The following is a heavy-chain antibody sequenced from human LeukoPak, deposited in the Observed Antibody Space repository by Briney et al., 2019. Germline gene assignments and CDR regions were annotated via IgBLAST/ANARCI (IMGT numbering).Heavy chain of an antibody. CDR2: IYYSGST. D-gene: IGHD1-1*01. CDR1: GGSISSGGYY. CDR3: ARWALDEPGRRHFAEYFQH. J-gene: IGHJ1*01. V-gene: IGHV4-31*03. Sequence: PSQTLSLTCTVSGGSISSGGYYWSWIRQHPGKGLEWIGYIYYSGSTYYNPSLKSRVTISVDTSKDQFSLKLSSVTAADTAVYYCARWALDEPGRRHFAEYFQHWGQGTLVTVSS.